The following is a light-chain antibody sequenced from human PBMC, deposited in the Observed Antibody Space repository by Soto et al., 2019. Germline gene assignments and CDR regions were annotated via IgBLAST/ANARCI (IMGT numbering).Light chain of an antibody. CDR2: AAS. CDR1: QSINNH. J-gene: IGKJ1*01. Sequence: DIQMTQSPSSLSASVGDRVTITCRASQSINNHLNWYQQKPGKAPKPLIYAASSLQRGVPSRFSGSGSGTDFTLTISSLEPEDFATYYCQQRFNTAAWTFGQGTKVEIK. CDR3: QQRFNTAAWT. V-gene: IGKV1-39*01.